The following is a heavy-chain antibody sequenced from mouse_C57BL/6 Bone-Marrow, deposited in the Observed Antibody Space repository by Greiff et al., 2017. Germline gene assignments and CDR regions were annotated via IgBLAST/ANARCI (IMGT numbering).Heavy chain of an antibody. CDR3: SSGGCRYWWCDD. D-gene: IGHD3-1*01. Sequence: VQLKQSGAELVRPGASVTLSCTASGFNIKDYYMHWVKQRPEQGLEWIGRIDPEAGDTEYAPKFQGKATMTADTSSNTAYLQLSSLTAEDTAVYYSSSGGCRYWWCDDWGTGTTVTVSS. CDR1: GFNIKDYY. CDR2: IDPEAGDT. J-gene: IGHJ1*03. V-gene: IGHV14-1*01.